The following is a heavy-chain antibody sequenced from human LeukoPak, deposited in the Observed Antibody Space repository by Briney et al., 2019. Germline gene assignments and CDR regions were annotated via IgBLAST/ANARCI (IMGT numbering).Heavy chain of an antibody. V-gene: IGHV3-7*01. D-gene: IGHD1-14*01. CDR3: TRDRSRAEDD. CDR1: GLTFSGHW. CDR2: INQGGSDK. Sequence: GGSLRLSCAASGLTFSGHWMSWVRQAPGKGLEWVANINQGGSDKYYVDSVKGRFTISRDNANNLLYLQMNSLRGVDTAVYYCTRDRSRAEDDWGQGTLVTVSS. J-gene: IGHJ4*02.